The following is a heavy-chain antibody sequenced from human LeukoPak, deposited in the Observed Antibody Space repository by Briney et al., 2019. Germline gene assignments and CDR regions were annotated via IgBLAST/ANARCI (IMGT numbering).Heavy chain of an antibody. CDR3: ARNIAVAGRGDYMDV. Sequence: SETLSLTCTVSGGSISSSRYYGGWIRQPPGKGLEWIGSKYYSGSTYYNPSLKNRVTISVDTSKNQFSLKLSSVTAADTAVYYCARNIAVAGRGDYMDVWGKGATVTISS. J-gene: IGHJ6*03. V-gene: IGHV4-39*01. CDR2: KYYSGST. CDR1: GGSISSSRYY. D-gene: IGHD6-19*01.